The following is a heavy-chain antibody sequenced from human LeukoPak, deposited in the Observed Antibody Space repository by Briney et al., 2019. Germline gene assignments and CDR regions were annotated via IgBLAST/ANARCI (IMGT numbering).Heavy chain of an antibody. CDR1: GYTFIDYY. D-gene: IGHD7-27*01. CDR2: INPNIPNTDDT. Sequence: ASVKVSCKASGYTFIDYYIHWVRQAPGQGLEWMGRINPNIPNTDDTDYAQNFQGRVTMTRDTSTSTAFMELSRLTSDDTAVYYCARDLPSTSNWELDYWGQGTLVTVSS. V-gene: IGHV1-2*06. CDR3: ARDLPSTSNWELDY. J-gene: IGHJ4*02.